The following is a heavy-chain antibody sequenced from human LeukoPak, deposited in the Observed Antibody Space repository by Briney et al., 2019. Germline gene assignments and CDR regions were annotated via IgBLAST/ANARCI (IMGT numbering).Heavy chain of an antibody. J-gene: IGHJ2*01. Sequence: GGSLRLSCAASGFTFSSYSMKWVRQAPGKGLEWVSYISSTSSTIYYADSVKGRFTISRDNAKNSLYLQVNSLRAEDTAVYYCARGGAANGAPWGYFDLWGRGTLVTVSS. CDR2: ISSTSSTI. D-gene: IGHD6-13*01. CDR1: GFTFSSYS. CDR3: ARGGAANGAPWGYFDL. V-gene: IGHV3-48*01.